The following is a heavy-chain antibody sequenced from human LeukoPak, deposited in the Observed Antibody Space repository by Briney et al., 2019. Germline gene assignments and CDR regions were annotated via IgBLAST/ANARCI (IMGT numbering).Heavy chain of an antibody. J-gene: IGHJ4*02. V-gene: IGHV3-48*03. CDR2: ISSSGSTI. Sequence: GGSLRLSCAASGFTFSSYEMNWVRQAPGKGLEWVSYISSSGSTIYYADSVRGRFTISRDNAKNSLYLQMNSLGAEDTAVYYCASPSRGVIPYYCGQGTLVTVSS. D-gene: IGHD3-10*01. CDR1: GFTFSSYE. CDR3: ASPSRGVIPYY.